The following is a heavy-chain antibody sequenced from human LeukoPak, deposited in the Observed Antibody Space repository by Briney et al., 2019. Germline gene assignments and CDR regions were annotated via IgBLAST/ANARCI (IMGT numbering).Heavy chain of an antibody. CDR1: GFTFSSYG. Sequence: GGSLRLSCAASGFTFSSYGMHWVRQAPGKGLEWVAVIWYDGSNKYYADSVKGRFTISRDNSKNTLYLQMNSLGAEDTAVYYCARGSAVAAAFDYWGQGTLVTVSS. J-gene: IGHJ4*02. D-gene: IGHD6-19*01. CDR3: ARGSAVAAAFDY. CDR2: IWYDGSNK. V-gene: IGHV3-33*01.